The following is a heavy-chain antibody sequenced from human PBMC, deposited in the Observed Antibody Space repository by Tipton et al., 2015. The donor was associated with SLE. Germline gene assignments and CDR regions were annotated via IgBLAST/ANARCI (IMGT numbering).Heavy chain of an antibody. V-gene: IGHV3-9*01. CDR2: ISWNSGSK. D-gene: IGHD3-3*02. J-gene: IGHJ4*02. CDR1: GFTFDDYA. Sequence: VQLVQSGGGLVQPGRSLRLSCAASGFTFDDYAMHWVRQAPGKGLEWVSGISWNSGSKGYADSVKGRFTISRDNANNSLYLQMNGLKTEDTALYYCAKAAHFWSGGFDSWGQGTLVTVFS. CDR3: AKAAHFWSGGFDS.